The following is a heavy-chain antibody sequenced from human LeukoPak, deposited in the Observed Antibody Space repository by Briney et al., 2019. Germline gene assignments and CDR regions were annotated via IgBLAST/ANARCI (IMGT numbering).Heavy chain of an antibody. CDR3: ARYNWNDGVYGMDV. D-gene: IGHD1-20*01. CDR1: GFTFSSYN. V-gene: IGHV3-48*02. CDR2: ISSSSSII. J-gene: IGHJ6*02. Sequence: GRSLRLSCAASGFTFSSYNMNWVRQAPGKGLEWVSYISSSSSIINYAASVKGRFTISRDNAKNSLYLQMNTLRDEDTAVYYCARYNWNDGVYGMDVWGQGTTVTVSS.